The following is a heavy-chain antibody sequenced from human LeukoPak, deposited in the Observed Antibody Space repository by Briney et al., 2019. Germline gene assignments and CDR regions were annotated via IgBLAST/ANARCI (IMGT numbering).Heavy chain of an antibody. CDR3: ARGYCSGGSCYHIKGAFDI. J-gene: IGHJ3*02. D-gene: IGHD2-15*01. Sequence: SETLSLTCAVSGYSISSGYYWGWIRQPPGKGLEWIGSIYHSGSTYYNPSLKSRVTISVDTSKNQFSLKLSPVTAADTAVYYCARGYCSGGSCYHIKGAFDIWGQGTMVTVPS. V-gene: IGHV4-38-2*01. CDR1: GYSISSGYY. CDR2: IYHSGST.